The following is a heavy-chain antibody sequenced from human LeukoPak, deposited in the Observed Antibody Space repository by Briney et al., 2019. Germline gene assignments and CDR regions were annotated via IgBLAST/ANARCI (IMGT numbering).Heavy chain of an antibody. Sequence: SETLSLTCTVSGGSISSYYWSWIRQPPGKGLEWIGYIYYSGSTNYNPSLKSRVTISVDTSKNQFSLKLSSVTAADTAVYYCARDLAPKDSYYYYGMDVWGQGTTVTVSS. CDR2: IYYSGST. J-gene: IGHJ6*02. V-gene: IGHV4-59*12. CDR3: ARDLAPKDSYYYYGMDV. CDR1: GGSISSYY.